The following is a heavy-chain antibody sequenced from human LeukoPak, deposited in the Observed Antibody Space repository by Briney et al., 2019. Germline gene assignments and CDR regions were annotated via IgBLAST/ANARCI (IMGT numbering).Heavy chain of an antibody. D-gene: IGHD6-13*01. V-gene: IGHV3-21*01. CDR3: ARDFGDSSEFFQH. CDR1: GFTFSTYT. Sequence: PGGSLRLSCTASGFTFSTYTMNWVRQSPGKGLEWVSFIRVGSNYIYYGDSLKGRFTISRDNDKNSLYLQMNSLRAEDTAVYYCARDFGDSSEFFQHWGQGTLVTVSS. CDR2: IRVGSNYI. J-gene: IGHJ1*01.